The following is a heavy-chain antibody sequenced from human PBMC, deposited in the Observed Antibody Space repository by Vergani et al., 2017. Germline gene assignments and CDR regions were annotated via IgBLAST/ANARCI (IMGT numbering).Heavy chain of an antibody. D-gene: IGHD5-18*01. Sequence: EVQLVESGGGLVPPGRSLRLSCAASGFSFGDYAMTWVRQAPGKGLERVAFIRNNAYGGTTEYAASVKGRFTISRDDSKRLAYLQLSGLKTEDTAVYFCSRGRGYSFGYSDYWGQGTLVTVSS. CDR2: IRNNAYGGTT. V-gene: IGHV3-49*04. CDR1: GFSFGDYA. CDR3: SRGRGYSFGYSDY. J-gene: IGHJ4*02.